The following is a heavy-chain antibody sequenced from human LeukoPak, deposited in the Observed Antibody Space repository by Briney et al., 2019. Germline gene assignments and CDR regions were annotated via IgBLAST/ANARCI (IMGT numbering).Heavy chain of an antibody. CDR3: ARRYDYGDYGHPGYFQH. CDR1: GFTFSSYG. V-gene: IGHV3-66*01. CDR2: IYSDNT. Sequence: GGSLRLSCAASGFTFSSYGMSWVRQAPGKGLEWVSFIYSDNTHYSDSVKGRFTISRDNSKNTLYLQMGSLRAEDMAVYYCARRYDYGDYGHPGYFQHWGQGTLVTVSS. J-gene: IGHJ1*01. D-gene: IGHD4-17*01.